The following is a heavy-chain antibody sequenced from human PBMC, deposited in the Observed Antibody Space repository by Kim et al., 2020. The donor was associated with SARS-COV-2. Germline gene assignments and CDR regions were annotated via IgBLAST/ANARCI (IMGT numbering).Heavy chain of an antibody. CDR1: GFTFSSYA. D-gene: IGHD3-10*01. J-gene: IGHJ4*02. CDR2: ISGSGGST. CDR3: AKVRPLRGSGSYYNVGYFDY. Sequence: GGSLRLSCAASGFTFSSYAMSWVRQAPGKGLEWVSAISGSGGSTYYADSVKGRFTISRDNSKNTLYLQMNSLRAEDTAVYYCAKVRPLRGSGSYYNVGYFDYWGQGTLVTVSS. V-gene: IGHV3-23*01.